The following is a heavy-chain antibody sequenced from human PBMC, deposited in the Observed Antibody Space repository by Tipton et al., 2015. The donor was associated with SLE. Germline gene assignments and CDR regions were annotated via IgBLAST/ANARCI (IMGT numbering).Heavy chain of an antibody. J-gene: IGHJ4*02. D-gene: IGHD3-16*01. CDR2: IYTSGST. V-gene: IGHV4-4*07. CDR1: GGSIFNYY. Sequence: TLSLTCTVSGGSIFNYYWSWIRQPAGKGLEWIGRIYTSGSTNYNPSLKSRVTISVDTSKNQFSLKLSSVTAADTAVYYCARHSALGGWSDYWGQGTLVTVSS. CDR3: ARHSALGGWSDY.